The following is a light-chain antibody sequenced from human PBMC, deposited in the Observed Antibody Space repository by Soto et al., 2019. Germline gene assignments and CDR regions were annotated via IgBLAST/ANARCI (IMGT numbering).Light chain of an antibody. CDR1: STDVGASNN. CDR2: DVS. J-gene: IGLJ1*01. Sequence: QSVLTQPRSVSGSHGQSVTISCTGTSTDVGASNNVSWYQQLPGRAPKLMIYDVSERPSGVPDRFSGSKSGNTASLAISGLLPDDEADYYCCSYAVTFDVCGTGTKVTVL. CDR3: CSYAVTFDV. V-gene: IGLV2-11*01.